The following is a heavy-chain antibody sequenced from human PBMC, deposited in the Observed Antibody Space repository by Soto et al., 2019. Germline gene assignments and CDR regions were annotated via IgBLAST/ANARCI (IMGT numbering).Heavy chain of an antibody. V-gene: IGHV4-4*02. Sequence: QVQLQESGPGLVKPSGTLSLTCAVSGGSISSSNWWSWVRQPPGKGLEWIGEIYHSGSTNYNPSLKSRVTISVDKSKNQFPLKLSSVTAADTAVYYCARSPDSSGYYPRWYYYGMDVWGQGTTVTVSS. CDR3: ARSPDSSGYYPRWYYYGMDV. J-gene: IGHJ6*02. D-gene: IGHD3-22*01. CDR1: GGSISSSNW. CDR2: IYHSGST.